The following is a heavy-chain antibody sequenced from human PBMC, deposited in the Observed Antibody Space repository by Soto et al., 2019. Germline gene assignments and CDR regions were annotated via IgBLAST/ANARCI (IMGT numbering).Heavy chain of an antibody. D-gene: IGHD1-1*01. CDR2: IYYIGST. CDR1: GGSISSSIYY. CDR3: ARNNRPYNWLDP. J-gene: IGHJ5*02. V-gene: IGHV4-39*01. Sequence: SETLSLTCTVSGGSISSSIYYWGWIRQPPGNGLEWIGSIYYIGSTYYNPSLKSRVTISVYTSKNQFSLKLSSVTAADTAVYYCARNNRPYNWLDPWGQGTMVTV.